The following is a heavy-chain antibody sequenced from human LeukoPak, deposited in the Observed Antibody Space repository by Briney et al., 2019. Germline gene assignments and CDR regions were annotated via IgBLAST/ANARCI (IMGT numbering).Heavy chain of an antibody. CDR2: ISSGSTTT. CDR1: GFTFSSYS. Sequence: GGSLRLSCAASGFTFSSYSMNWVRQAPGKGLEWVSYISSGSTTTYYADSVKGRFTISRDDAKNSLYLQMNSLRDDDTAVYYCARIRTGYWGQGTLVTVSS. J-gene: IGHJ4*02. D-gene: IGHD4-17*01. V-gene: IGHV3-48*02. CDR3: ARIRTGY.